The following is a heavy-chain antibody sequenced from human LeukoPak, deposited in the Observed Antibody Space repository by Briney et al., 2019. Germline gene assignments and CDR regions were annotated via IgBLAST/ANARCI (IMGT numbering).Heavy chain of an antibody. D-gene: IGHD5-24*01. CDR2: IIPILGIA. V-gene: IGHV1-69*02. J-gene: IGHJ4*02. Sequence: ASVKVSCKASGGTFSSYTISWVRQAPGQGLEWTGRIIPILGIANYAQKFQGRVTITADKSTSTAYMELSSLRSEDTAVYYCARGSGDGYNSDYWGQGTLVTVSS. CDR1: GGTFSSYT. CDR3: ARGSGDGYNSDY.